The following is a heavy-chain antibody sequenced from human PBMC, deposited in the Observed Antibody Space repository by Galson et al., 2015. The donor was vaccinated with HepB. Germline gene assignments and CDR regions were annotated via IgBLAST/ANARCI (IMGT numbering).Heavy chain of an antibody. CDR2: IYTSGTT. V-gene: IGHV4-4*07. Sequence: LSLTCPVSGDSITTYYWTWIRQPAGKGLEWIGRIYTSGTTRYNPSLKSRVTMSLDTSRNHFSLNLSSVTAADTAVYYCARGLSGSVDFNYFDYWGQGTLVTVSS. D-gene: IGHD6-25*01. J-gene: IGHJ4*02. CDR1: GDSITTYY. CDR3: ARGLSGSVDFNYFDY.